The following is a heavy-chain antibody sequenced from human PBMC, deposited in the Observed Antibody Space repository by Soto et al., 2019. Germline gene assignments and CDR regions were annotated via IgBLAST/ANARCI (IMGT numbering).Heavy chain of an antibody. CDR2: TYYRSKWYN. D-gene: IGHD3-16*01. V-gene: IGHV6-1*01. Sequence: PSQTLSLTCAISGDSVSGNSAAWNWIRQSPSRGLEWLGRTYYRSKWYNDYAVSGKSRLTVTPDTSKHQFSLHLNSVTPEDTAVYYCESESPYYDSCDRYFDYWGQGTLVTVSS. J-gene: IGHJ4*02. CDR1: GDSVSGNSAA. CDR3: ESESPYYDSCDRYFDY.